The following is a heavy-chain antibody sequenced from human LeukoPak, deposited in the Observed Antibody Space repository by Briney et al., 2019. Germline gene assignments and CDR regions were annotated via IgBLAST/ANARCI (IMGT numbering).Heavy chain of an antibody. Sequence: SETLSLTCAVSGYSISSGYYWGWIRQPPGKGLEWIGSIYHSGSTCYNPSLKSRVTISVGTSKNQFSLKLSSVTAADTAVYYCARQGVDGYCSSTSCYAGVDYWGQGTLVTVSS. V-gene: IGHV4-38-2*01. CDR3: ARQGVDGYCSSTSCYAGVDY. CDR2: IYHSGST. D-gene: IGHD2-2*03. CDR1: GYSISSGYY. J-gene: IGHJ4*02.